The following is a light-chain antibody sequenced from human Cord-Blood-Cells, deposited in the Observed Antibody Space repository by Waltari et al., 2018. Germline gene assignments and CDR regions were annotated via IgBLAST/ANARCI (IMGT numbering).Light chain of an antibody. V-gene: IGKV3-20*01. CDR3: QQYGSSLRT. CDR1: QRVSSSY. CDR2: GAS. J-gene: IGKJ1*01. Sequence: EIVLTQSPGTLSLSPGERATLSCRASQRVSSSYLAWYQQKPGQAPRLLIYGASSRATGIPDMVSGSGSVTDFTLTISRLEPEDFAVYYCQQYGSSLRTFGQGTKVEIK.